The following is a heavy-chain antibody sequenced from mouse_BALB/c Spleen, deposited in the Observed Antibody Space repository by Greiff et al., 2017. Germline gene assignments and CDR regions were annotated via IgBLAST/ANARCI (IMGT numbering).Heavy chain of an antibody. CDR3: ARGGAYYRYGDY. V-gene: IGHV1-54*01. J-gene: IGHJ2*01. CDR1: GYAFTNYL. D-gene: IGHD2-14*01. Sequence: QVQLKESGAELVRPGTSVKVSCKASGYAFTNYLIEWVKQRPGQGLEWIGVINPGSGGTNYNEKFKGKATLTADKSSSTAYMQPSSLTSDDSAVYFCARGGAYYRYGDYWGQGTTLTVSS. CDR2: INPGSGGT.